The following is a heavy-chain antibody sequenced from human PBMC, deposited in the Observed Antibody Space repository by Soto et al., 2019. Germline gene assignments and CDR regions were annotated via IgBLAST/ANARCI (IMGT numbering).Heavy chain of an antibody. CDR3: SRRAPEGFDP. Sequence: SETLSLTCTVSGGNIRSSNYYWAWIRQPPGKGLEWIGSIDYSGSTYYNPSLKSRVTISVDTSKNHFSLKLGSVTAADTALYYCSRRAPEGFDPWGQGTLGTVSS. CDR1: GGNIRSSNYY. J-gene: IGHJ5*02. V-gene: IGHV4-39*02. CDR2: IDYSGST.